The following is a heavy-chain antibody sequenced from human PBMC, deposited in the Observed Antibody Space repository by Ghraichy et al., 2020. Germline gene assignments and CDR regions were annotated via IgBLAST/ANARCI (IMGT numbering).Heavy chain of an antibody. D-gene: IGHD3-10*01. CDR1: GFIFDAYA. V-gene: IGHV3-7*01. J-gene: IGHJ4*02. CDR2: LRRDGSKE. CDR3: ARYGSGSRYNDPFDN. Sequence: GGSLRLSCVASGFIFDAYAMNWVRQAPGRGLEWVANLRRDGSKEYYAESVKGRFTISRDNAKNSLFLQMNSLRVEDTAVYYCARYGSGSRYNDPFDNWGQGTQVTVSS.